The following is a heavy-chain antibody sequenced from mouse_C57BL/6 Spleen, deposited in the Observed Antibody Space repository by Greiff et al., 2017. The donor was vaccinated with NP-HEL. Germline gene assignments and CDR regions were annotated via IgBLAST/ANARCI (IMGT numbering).Heavy chain of an antibody. CDR2: IRSKSNNYAT. D-gene: IGHD3-2*02. CDR1: GFSFNTYA. V-gene: IGHV10-1*01. J-gene: IGHJ4*01. Sequence: EVQLVESGGGLVQPKGSLKLSCAASGFSFNTYAMNWVRQAPGKGLEWVARIRSKSNNYATYYADSVKDRFTISRDDSESMLYLQMNNLKTEDTAMYYCVSSGYVTSSMDYWGQGTSVTVSS. CDR3: VSSGYVTSSMDY.